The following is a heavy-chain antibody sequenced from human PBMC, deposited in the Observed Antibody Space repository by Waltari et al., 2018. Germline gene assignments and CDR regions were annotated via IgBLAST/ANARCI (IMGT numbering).Heavy chain of an antibody. D-gene: IGHD3-16*01. CDR3: AKDIKGLGGPFDY. Sequence: VQLQESGPGLVKPSQTLSLTCTVSGGSISSGDYYWSWVRQAPGKGLEWVSGISWNSGSIGYADSVKGRFTISRDNAKNSLYLQMNSLRAEDTALYYCAKDIKGLGGPFDYWGQGTLVTVSS. CDR1: GGSISSGDYY. V-gene: IGHV3-9*01. CDR2: ISWNSGSI. J-gene: IGHJ4*02.